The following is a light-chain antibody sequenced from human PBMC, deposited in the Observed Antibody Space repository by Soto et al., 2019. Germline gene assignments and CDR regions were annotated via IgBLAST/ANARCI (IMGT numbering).Light chain of an antibody. Sequence: DIVMTQSPDSLAVSLGERATINCKSSPSVLYSSNNKNYLAWYQQKPGQAPRLLIYDASNRATGIPARFSGSGSGTDFTLTISRLETEDFAVYYCQQYGSSLFTFGGGTKVDIK. J-gene: IGKJ4*01. V-gene: IGKV4-1*01. CDR1: PSVLYSSNNKNY. CDR3: QQYGSSLFT. CDR2: DAS.